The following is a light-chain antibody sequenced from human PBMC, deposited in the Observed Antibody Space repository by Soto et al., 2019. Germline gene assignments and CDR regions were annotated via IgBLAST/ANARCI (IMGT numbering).Light chain of an antibody. Sequence: EIVLTQSPGTLSLSPGERATLSCRASQTISSSYLAWYRQKPGQAPSLLIYGTSSRATGIPDRFSGSGSGTDFTLTSSRLEPEDSAIYCCQQYGSWTFGQGTKVEIK. V-gene: IGKV3-20*01. CDR2: GTS. CDR1: QTISSSY. J-gene: IGKJ1*01. CDR3: QQYGSWT.